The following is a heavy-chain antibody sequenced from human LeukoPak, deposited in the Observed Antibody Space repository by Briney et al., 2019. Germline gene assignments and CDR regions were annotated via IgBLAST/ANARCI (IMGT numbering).Heavy chain of an antibody. CDR2: INSDGSST. V-gene: IGHV3-74*01. CDR1: GFTFSSYW. CDR3: TRDWSYSFDY. D-gene: IGHD3-10*01. Sequence: GGSLRLSCAASGFTFSSYWMHWVRQAPGKGLVWVSRINSDGSSTSYADSVKGRFTISRDNAKNSLYLQMNSLRDEDTALYYCTRDWSYSFDYWGQGTLVTVSS. J-gene: IGHJ4*02.